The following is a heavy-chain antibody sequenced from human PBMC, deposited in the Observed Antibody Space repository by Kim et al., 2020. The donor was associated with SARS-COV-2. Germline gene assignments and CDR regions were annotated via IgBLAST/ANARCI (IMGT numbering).Heavy chain of an antibody. Sequence: SETLSLTCTVSGGSISSYYWSWIRQPPGKGLEWIGYIYYSGSTNYNPSLKSRVTISVDTSKNQFSLKLSSVTAADTAVYYCARLDGTWLADPWGQGTLVTVSS. CDR2: IYYSGST. J-gene: IGHJ5*02. CDR3: ARLDGTWLADP. V-gene: IGHV4-59*08. CDR1: GGSISSYY. D-gene: IGHD6-19*01.